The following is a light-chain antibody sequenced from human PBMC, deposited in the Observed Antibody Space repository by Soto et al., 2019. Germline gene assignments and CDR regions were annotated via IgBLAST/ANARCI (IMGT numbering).Light chain of an antibody. CDR2: RNN. CDR3: AAWDDSLSGVV. V-gene: IGLV1-47*01. CDR1: SSNIGSNY. J-gene: IGLJ2*01. Sequence: QSVLTQPPSASGTPGQRVTISCSGSSSNIGSNYVYWYQQLPGTAPKLLIYRNNQRPSGGPDRFSSSKSRTSASLAISGLRSEDEDDYYCAAWDDSLSGVVFGGGTKLTVL.